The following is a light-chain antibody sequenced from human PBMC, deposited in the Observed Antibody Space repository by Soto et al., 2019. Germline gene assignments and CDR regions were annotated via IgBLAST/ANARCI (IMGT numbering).Light chain of an antibody. CDR3: QQYNNWPPLT. CDR1: QSVSSN. V-gene: IGKV3-15*01. Sequence: EIVMTQSPSTLSVSPGERATLSCRASQSVSSNLTWYQQKPGQAPRLLIYGASTRAPGIPARFSGSGSGTEFTLTISSLQSEDFAANYCQQYNNWPPLTFGGGTKVDIK. CDR2: GAS. J-gene: IGKJ4*01.